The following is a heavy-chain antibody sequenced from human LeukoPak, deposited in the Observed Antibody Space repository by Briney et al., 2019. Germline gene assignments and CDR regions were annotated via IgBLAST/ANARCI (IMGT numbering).Heavy chain of an antibody. J-gene: IGHJ6*03. CDR2: IYHSGST. CDR1: GYSISSGYY. D-gene: IGHD6-19*01. V-gene: IGHV4-38-2*01. CDR3: ARCIAVADSYYMDV. Sequence: SDTLSLTCAVSGYSISSGYYWGWIRQPPGKGLEWIGSIYHSGSTYYNPSLKSRVTISVDTSKNQFSLKLSSVTAADTAVYYCARCIAVADSYYMDVWGKGTTVTVSS.